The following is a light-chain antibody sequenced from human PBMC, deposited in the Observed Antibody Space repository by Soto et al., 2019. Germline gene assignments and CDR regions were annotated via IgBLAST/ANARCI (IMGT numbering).Light chain of an antibody. CDR3: QQHINWPLT. V-gene: IGKV3-11*01. CDR2: EAS. CDR1: PTVSSS. Sequence: EIVWTQSPATLSLSPGGRATLSRRASPTVSSSLAWYQQKPGQAPRLLIYEASNRATGIPARFSGSGSGADFTLTISSLEPEDFALYYCQQHINWPLTFGGGTKVDIK. J-gene: IGKJ4*01.